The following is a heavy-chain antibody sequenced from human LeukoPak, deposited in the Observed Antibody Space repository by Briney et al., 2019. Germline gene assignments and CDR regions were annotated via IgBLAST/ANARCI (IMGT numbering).Heavy chain of an antibody. D-gene: IGHD3-22*01. Sequence: ASVKVSCKASGYTFTSYGISWVRQAPGQGLEWMGWISAYNGNTNYAQKLQGRVTMTTDTSTSTAYMELRSLRSDDTAVYYCARDLAVVVTDLPPDYWGQGTLVTVSS. CDR3: ARDLAVVVTDLPPDY. CDR1: GYTFTSYG. V-gene: IGHV1-18*01. CDR2: ISAYNGNT. J-gene: IGHJ4*02.